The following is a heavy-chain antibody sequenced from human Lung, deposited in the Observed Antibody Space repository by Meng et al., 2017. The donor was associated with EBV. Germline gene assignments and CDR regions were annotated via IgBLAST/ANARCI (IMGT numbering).Heavy chain of an antibody. CDR3: ARGATSVFDL. Sequence: QLPGPGPGLVSASGTRSVPCPASVGSLGIRNCGSWVRQPPGKGLEWIGEIYHSGSTNYNPSLKSRVTISVDESKNQFSLQLNSVTPEDTAVYYCARGATSVFDLWGRGTLVTVSS. J-gene: IGHJ2*01. CDR2: IYHSGST. CDR1: VGSLGIRNC. V-gene: IGHV4-4*02.